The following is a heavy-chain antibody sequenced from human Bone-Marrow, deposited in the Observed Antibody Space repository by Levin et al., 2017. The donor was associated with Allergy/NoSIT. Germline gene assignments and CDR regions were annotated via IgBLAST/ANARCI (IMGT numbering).Heavy chain of an antibody. Sequence: SQTLSLTCTVSGGSISGGGYYWSWIRQHPGKGLEWIGYIYYSENTYYNPSLKSRVIISVVTSKNQLSLKLTSVTVADTAVYYCARFNGYDFDYWGQGTLVTVSS. CDR3: ARFNGYDFDY. CDR2: IYYSENT. J-gene: IGHJ4*02. D-gene: IGHD5-12*01. V-gene: IGHV4-31*03. CDR1: GGSISGGGYY.